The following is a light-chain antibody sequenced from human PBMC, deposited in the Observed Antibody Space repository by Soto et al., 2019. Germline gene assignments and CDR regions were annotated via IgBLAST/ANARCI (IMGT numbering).Light chain of an antibody. CDR2: GAS. Sequence: DIQMTQSPSSLSASVGDRVTITCRASQSVRSHLNWFQQKPGKAPDLLIYGASTLQFGVPSRFSGSGSGTDFILTISNLQPEDFAIYYCQQGFRTPRTFGQGTKVDIK. CDR3: QQGFRTPRT. V-gene: IGKV1-39*01. J-gene: IGKJ1*01. CDR1: QSVRSH.